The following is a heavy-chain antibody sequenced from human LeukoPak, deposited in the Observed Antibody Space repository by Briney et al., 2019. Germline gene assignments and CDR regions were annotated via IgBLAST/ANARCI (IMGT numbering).Heavy chain of an antibody. D-gene: IGHD6-19*01. V-gene: IGHV3-30*18. J-gene: IGHJ3*02. CDR2: XSYDGSNK. Sequence: XSYDGSNKYYADSVKGRFTISRDNSKNTLYLQMNSLRAEDTAVYYCAKGSSSGWYKGAFDIWGQGTMVTVSS. CDR3: AKGSSSGWYKGAFDI.